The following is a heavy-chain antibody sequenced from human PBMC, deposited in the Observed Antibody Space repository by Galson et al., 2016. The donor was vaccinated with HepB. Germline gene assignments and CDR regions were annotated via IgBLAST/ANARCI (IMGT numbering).Heavy chain of an antibody. CDR3: ARRGDSSGTLHY. Sequence: SETLSLTCDVSGDSISSSHWWGWVRQPPGKGLEWIGYIYNSDSTNYNPSLKSRVTISVDTSKNQFSLKLTSVTAADTAVYYCARRGDSSGTLHYWGQGALVTVSA. CDR1: GDSISSSHW. V-gene: IGHV4-4*02. J-gene: IGHJ4*02. D-gene: IGHD4-23*01. CDR2: IYNSDST.